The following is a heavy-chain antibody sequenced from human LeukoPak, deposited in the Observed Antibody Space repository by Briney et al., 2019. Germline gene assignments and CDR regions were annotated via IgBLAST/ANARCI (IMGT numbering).Heavy chain of an antibody. Sequence: SQTLSLTCTVSGGSISSGDYYWSWIRQPPGKGLEGIAYMYYSGSTYYNPSLKSRVTMSADTSKNQLSLKLSSVTAADTAVYYCARPYYYDSRIDPWGQGILVTVSS. V-gene: IGHV4-30-4*01. D-gene: IGHD3-22*01. CDR1: GGSISSGDYY. J-gene: IGHJ5*02. CDR3: ARPYYYDSRIDP. CDR2: MYYSGST.